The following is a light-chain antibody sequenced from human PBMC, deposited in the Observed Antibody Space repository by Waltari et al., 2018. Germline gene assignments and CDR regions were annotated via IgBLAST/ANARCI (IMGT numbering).Light chain of an antibody. Sequence: QSALTQPRSVSGSPGQSVTISCTGTSSDVGAYNYVSWYQHHPGKAPKLMIYDVNKRPSGVPDRCSGSKSGNTASLTISGLQAEDEADYHCCSYAGSSLHYVFGTVTKVTVL. J-gene: IGLJ1*01. CDR3: CSYAGSSLHYV. V-gene: IGLV2-11*01. CDR1: SSDVGAYNY. CDR2: DVN.